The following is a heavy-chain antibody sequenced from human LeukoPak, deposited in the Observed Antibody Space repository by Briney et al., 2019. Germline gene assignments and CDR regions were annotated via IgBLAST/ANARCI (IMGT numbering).Heavy chain of an antibody. D-gene: IGHD5-12*01. CDR1: GFTFSSYS. CDR2: ISSSSSYI. J-gene: IGHJ4*02. CDR3: ARISRGYSGYGDFDY. V-gene: IGHV3-21*01. Sequence: PRGSLRLSCAASGFTFSSYSMNWVRQAPGKGLEWVSSISSSSSYIYYADSVKGRFTISRDNAKNSLYLQMNSLRAEDTAVYYCARISRGYSGYGDFDYWGQGTLVTVSS.